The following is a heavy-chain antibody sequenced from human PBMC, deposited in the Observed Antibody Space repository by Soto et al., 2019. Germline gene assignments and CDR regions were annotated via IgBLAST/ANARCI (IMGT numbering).Heavy chain of an antibody. CDR3: AREIRTVTTWDSYYYYGMDV. CDR2: IYYSGST. V-gene: IGHV4-30-4*01. Sequence: SETLSLTCTVSGGSISSGDYYWSWIRQPPGKGLEWIGYIYYSGSTYYNPSLKSRVTISVDTSKNQFSLKLSSVTAVDTAVYYCAREIRTVTTWDSYYYYGMDVWGQGTTVTVSS. J-gene: IGHJ6*02. CDR1: GGSISSGDYY. D-gene: IGHD4-17*01.